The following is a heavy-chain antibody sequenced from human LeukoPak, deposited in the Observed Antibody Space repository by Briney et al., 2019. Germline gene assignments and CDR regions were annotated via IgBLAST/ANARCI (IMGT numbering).Heavy chain of an antibody. CDR3: ARGLGRGINYYDSSGYDY. CDR1: GGSFSGYY. D-gene: IGHD3-22*01. CDR2: INHSGST. V-gene: IGHV4-34*01. Sequence: SETLSLTCAVYGGSFSGYYWSWIRQPPGKGLEWIGEINHSGSTNYNPSLKSRVTISVDTSKNQSSLKLSSVTAADTAVYYCARGLGRGINYYDSSGYDYWGQGTLVTVSS. J-gene: IGHJ4*02.